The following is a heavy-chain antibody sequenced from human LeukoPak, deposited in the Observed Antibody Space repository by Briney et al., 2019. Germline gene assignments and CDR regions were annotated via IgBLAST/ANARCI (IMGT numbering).Heavy chain of an antibody. D-gene: IGHD2-8*01. CDR3: AGDLGILYSRNAMDV. V-gene: IGHV3-48*02. J-gene: IGHJ6*02. CDR1: GFTFSNYN. Sequence: PGGSLRLSCAASGFTFSNYNMNWVRQAPGKGLEWASYISSSGSAIYYADSVKGRFTISRDNAKNSLYLQMNSLRDEDTAVYFCAGDLGILYSRNAMDVWGQGTTVTVSS. CDR2: ISSSGSAI.